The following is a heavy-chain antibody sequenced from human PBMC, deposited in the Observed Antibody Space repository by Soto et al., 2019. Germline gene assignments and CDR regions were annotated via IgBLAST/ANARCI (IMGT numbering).Heavy chain of an antibody. Sequence: QVQLVESGGGVVQPGRSLRLSCAASGFTFSSYGMHWVRQAPGKGLEWVAVIWYDGSNKYYADSVKGRFTISRDNXKTTLYLQMNSLRAEDTAVYYCAKDRGEYYYGMDVWGQGTTVTVSS. CDR1: GFTFSSYG. D-gene: IGHD3-10*01. CDR3: AKDRGEYYYGMDV. CDR2: IWYDGSNK. J-gene: IGHJ6*02. V-gene: IGHV3-33*06.